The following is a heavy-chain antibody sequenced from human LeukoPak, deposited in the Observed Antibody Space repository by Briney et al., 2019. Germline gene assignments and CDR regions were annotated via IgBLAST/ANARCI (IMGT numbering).Heavy chain of an antibody. Sequence: SETLSLTCTVSGGSISSYYWSWIRQPAGKGLEWIGRIYTSGSTNYNPSLKSRVTMSVDTSKNQFSLKLSSVTAADTAVYYCARAGTDYSNPNYYYYYMDVWGKGTTVTVSS. CDR3: ARAGTDYSNPNYYYYYMDV. V-gene: IGHV4-4*07. CDR1: GGSISSYY. J-gene: IGHJ6*03. D-gene: IGHD4-11*01. CDR2: IYTSGST.